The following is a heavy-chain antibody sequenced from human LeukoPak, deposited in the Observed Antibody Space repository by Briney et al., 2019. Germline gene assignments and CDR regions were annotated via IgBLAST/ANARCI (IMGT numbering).Heavy chain of an antibody. CDR1: GGSFSGYY. J-gene: IGHJ6*02. V-gene: IGHV4-34*01. CDR2: INHSGST. Sequence: DPSETLSLTCAVYGGSFSGYYWSWIRQPPGKGLEWIGEINHSGSTNYNPSLKSRVTISVDTSKNQFSLKLSSVTAADTAVYYCARGKKDYYYYYYGMDVWGQGTTVTVSS. CDR3: ARGKKDYYYYYYGMDV.